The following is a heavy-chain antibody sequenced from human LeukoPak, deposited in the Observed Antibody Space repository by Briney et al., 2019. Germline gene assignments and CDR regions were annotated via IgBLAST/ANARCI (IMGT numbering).Heavy chain of an antibody. CDR1: GGSISSGDYY. V-gene: IGHV4-61*08. CDR3: ARADNYYDSSGYHLGPGGAFDI. J-gene: IGHJ3*02. CDR2: IYYSRST. D-gene: IGHD3-22*01. Sequence: SETLSLTCTGSGGSISSGDYYWSWIRQPPGKGLEGIGYIYYSRSTNYNPSLKSRVTISVDTSKNQFSLKLSSVTAADTAVYYCARADNYYDSSGYHLGPGGAFDIWGQGTMVTVSS.